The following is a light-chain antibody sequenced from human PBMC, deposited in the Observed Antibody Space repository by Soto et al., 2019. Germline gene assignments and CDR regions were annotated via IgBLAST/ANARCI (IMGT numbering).Light chain of an antibody. CDR1: TSNIVNNY. CDR2: DNN. Sequence: QSVLTQPPSVSAAPGQMVTISCSGSTSNIVNNYVSWYRQVTGTAPKLLIYDNNKRPSGVPDRISGSKSGTSATLGITGLQTGDYAEYYCGTWDSSLSAEIFGGGTKLTVL. J-gene: IGLJ2*01. CDR3: GTWDSSLSAEI. V-gene: IGLV1-51*01.